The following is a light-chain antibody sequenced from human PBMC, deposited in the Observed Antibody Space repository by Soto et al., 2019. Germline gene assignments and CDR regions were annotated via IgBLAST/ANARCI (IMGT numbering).Light chain of an antibody. CDR1: QSVDGY. J-gene: IGKJ5*01. Sequence: DIVMTQSPGTLSVSLGESATLSCRASQSVDGYLAWYQQKPGQAPRLLIYDASNRATGIPARFSGSGSGTDFTLTISSLEPEDFAVYYCQQRSNWPPEITFGQGTRLEIK. V-gene: IGKV3-11*01. CDR2: DAS. CDR3: QQRSNWPPEIT.